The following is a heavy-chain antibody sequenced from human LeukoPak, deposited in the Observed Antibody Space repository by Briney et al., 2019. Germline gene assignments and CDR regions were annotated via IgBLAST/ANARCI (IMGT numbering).Heavy chain of an antibody. V-gene: IGHV4-34*01. CDR3: ARGGPQQLGRHFDY. CDR1: GGSFSGYY. J-gene: IGHJ4*02. CDR2: INHSGST. Sequence: ASETLSLTCAVYGGSFSGYYWSWIRQPPGKGLEWIGEINHSGSTNYNPSLKSRVTISVDTSKNQFSLKLSSVTAADTAVYYCARGGPQQLGRHFDYWGQGTLVTVSS. D-gene: IGHD6-13*01.